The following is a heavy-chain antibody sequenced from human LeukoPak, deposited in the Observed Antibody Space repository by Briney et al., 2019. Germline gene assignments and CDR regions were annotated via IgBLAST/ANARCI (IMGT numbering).Heavy chain of an antibody. V-gene: IGHV4-34*01. CDR1: GGSFSGYY. Sequence: SGTLSLTCAVYGGSFSGYYWSWIRQPPGKGLEWIGEINHSGSTIYNPSLKSRVTISVGTSKNQFSLKLSSVTAADTAVYYCARGVFGEASYYMDVWGKGTTVTVSS. D-gene: IGHD3-10*01. J-gene: IGHJ6*03. CDR3: ARGVFGEASYYMDV. CDR2: INHSGST.